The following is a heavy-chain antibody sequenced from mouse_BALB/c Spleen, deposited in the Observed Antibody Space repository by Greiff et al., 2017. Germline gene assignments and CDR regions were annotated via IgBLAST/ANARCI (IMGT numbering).Heavy chain of an antibody. J-gene: IGHJ4*01. CDR1: GYTFTDYD. D-gene: IGHD1-1*01. Sequence: QVQLQQSGAELVRPGASVKLSCKASGYTFTDYDMPWVQQTPVHGLEWIGAIHPGSGGTAYDQKFKGKATLTADKSSSTDYMELSSLTSEDSAVYCGTRGDYGGSYAMDYWGQGTSVTVSS. V-gene: IGHV1-15*01. CDR2: IHPGSGGT. CDR3: TRGDYGGSYAMDY.